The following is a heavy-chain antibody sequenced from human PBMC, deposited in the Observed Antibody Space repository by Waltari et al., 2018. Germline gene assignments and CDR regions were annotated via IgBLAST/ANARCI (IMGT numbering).Heavy chain of an antibody. D-gene: IGHD6-19*01. CDR1: GYSISSGYY. V-gene: IGHV3-23*01. J-gene: IGHJ4*02. CDR2: ISGSGGST. Sequence: VQLQESGPGLVKPSETLSLTCAVSGYSISSGYYWGWIRQPPGKGLEWVSAISGSGGSTYSADSVKGRFTISRDNSKNTLYLQMNSLRAEDTAVYYCAKNNNPGSIAVAGLDYWGQGTLVTVSS. CDR3: AKNNNPGSIAVAGLDY.